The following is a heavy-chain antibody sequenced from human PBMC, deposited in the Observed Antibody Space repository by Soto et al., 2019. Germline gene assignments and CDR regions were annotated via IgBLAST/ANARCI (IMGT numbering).Heavy chain of an antibody. Sequence: VASVKVSCKASGYTFTSYYMHWVRQAPGQGLEWMGIINPSGGSTSYAQKFQGRVTMTRDTSTSTVYMELSSLRSEDTAVYYCARIFGSSSSSRGSRNTFWFDPWGQGTLVTVSS. D-gene: IGHD6-6*01. CDR2: INPSGGST. CDR3: ARIFGSSSSSRGSRNTFWFDP. J-gene: IGHJ5*02. CDR1: GYTFTSYY. V-gene: IGHV1-46*01.